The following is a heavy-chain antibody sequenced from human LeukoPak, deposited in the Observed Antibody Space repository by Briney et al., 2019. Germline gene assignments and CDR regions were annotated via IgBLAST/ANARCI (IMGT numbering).Heavy chain of an antibody. CDR1: GGSFSGYS. CDR3: ARGSATGLAY. Sequence: MPSETLSLTCAVYGGSFSGYSWTWVRQPPGKGLEWMGEIDRSGSTNYNPSLKSRLTISVDTSKNQFSLKLSSVTAADTAVYYCARGSATGLAYWGQGNLVTVSS. J-gene: IGHJ4*02. CDR2: IDRSGST. D-gene: IGHD1-1*01. V-gene: IGHV4-34*01.